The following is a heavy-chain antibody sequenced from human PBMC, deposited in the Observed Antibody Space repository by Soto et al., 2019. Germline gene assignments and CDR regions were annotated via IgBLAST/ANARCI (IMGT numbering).Heavy chain of an antibody. CDR1: GGSISGISYY. Sequence: SETLSLTCTVSGGSISGISYYWGWIRQPPGKGLEWIGSIYYSGFPYYNPSLKSRVTISVDTSKNQFSLKLSSVTAADTAVYYCARSPKFYGEHYMDVWGKGTTVTVSS. V-gene: IGHV4-39*01. CDR3: ARSPKFYGEHYMDV. CDR2: IYYSGFP. D-gene: IGHD4-17*01. J-gene: IGHJ6*03.